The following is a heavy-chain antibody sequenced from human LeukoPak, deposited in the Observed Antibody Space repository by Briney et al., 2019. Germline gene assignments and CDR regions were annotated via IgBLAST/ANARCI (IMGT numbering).Heavy chain of an antibody. CDR1: GGSISSYY. Sequence: SETLSLTCTVSGGSISSYYWSWIRQPPGKGLELIGYIYYGGSTNYNPSLKSRVTISVDTSKNQFSLKLLSVTAADTAVYYCARAQDFSDSSGPNYLDFWGQGILVTVSS. J-gene: IGHJ4*02. V-gene: IGHV4-59*08. CDR2: IYYGGST. CDR3: ARAQDFSDSSGPNYLDF. D-gene: IGHD3-22*01.